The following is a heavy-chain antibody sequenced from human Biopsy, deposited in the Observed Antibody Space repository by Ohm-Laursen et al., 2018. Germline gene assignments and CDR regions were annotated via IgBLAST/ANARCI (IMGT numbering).Heavy chain of an antibody. CDR3: ARATNSTGWPYYYFYGMDV. CDR1: GSSISSDY. J-gene: IGHJ6*02. CDR2: IYYSGST. D-gene: IGHD2/OR15-2a*01. V-gene: IGHV4-59*01. Sequence: SETLSLTCTVSGSSISSDYWSWIRQTPGKGLEWIGYIYYSGSTNYNPSLKSRVTISVDTSKNQFSLRLNSVTAADTAVYYCARATNSTGWPYYYFYGMDVWGQGTTVIVSS.